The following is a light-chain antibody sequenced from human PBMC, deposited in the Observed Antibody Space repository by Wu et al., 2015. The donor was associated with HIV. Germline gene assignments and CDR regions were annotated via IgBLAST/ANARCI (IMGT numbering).Light chain of an antibody. Sequence: EVVLTQSPGTLSLSPGERVTLSCRASQSVRSSNLAWYQQRPGQAPSLLIYGASRRATGIPDRFSGSGSGTDFTLTISRLEPEDFAVYFCQHYGTSPGYSFGQGTKLELK. J-gene: IGKJ2*03. V-gene: IGKV3-20*01. CDR3: QHYGTSPGYS. CDR1: QSVRSSN. CDR2: GAS.